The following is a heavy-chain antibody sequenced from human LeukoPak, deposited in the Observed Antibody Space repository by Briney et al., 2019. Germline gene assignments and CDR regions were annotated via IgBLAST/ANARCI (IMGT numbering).Heavy chain of an antibody. D-gene: IGHD4-17*01. J-gene: IGHJ4*02. V-gene: IGHV4-59*01. CDR2: IYYSGST. Sequence: PSETLSLTCTLSGDSLSSDYWSWLRQPPGKGLEWIGYIYYSGSTTYNPSLKSRVTISVDTSKNHFSLKLSSVTAADTAVYYCARVSGYGDYKMDYWGQGTLVTVSS. CDR1: GDSLSSDY. CDR3: ARVSGYGDYKMDY.